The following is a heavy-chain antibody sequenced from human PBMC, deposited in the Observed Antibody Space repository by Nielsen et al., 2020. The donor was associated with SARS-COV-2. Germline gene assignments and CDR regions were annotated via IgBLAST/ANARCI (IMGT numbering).Heavy chain of an antibody. CDR1: GFTFSNAW. J-gene: IGHJ6*03. Sequence: ETLSLTCAASGFTFSNAWMSWVRQAPGKGLEWVGRIKSKTDGGTTDYAAPVKGRFTISRDDSKNTLYLQMNSLKTEDTAVYYCTALMHIYYYYMDVWGKGTTVTVSS. CDR2: IKSKTDGGTT. V-gene: IGHV3-15*01. D-gene: IGHD3-16*01. CDR3: TALMHIYYYYMDV.